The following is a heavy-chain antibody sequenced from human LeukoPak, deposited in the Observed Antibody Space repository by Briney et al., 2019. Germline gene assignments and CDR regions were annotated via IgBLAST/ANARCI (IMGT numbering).Heavy chain of an antibody. Sequence: SVKVSCKASGGTFSSYAISWVRQAPGQGLEWMGGIIPIFGTANYAQKFQGRVTITADESTSTAYMELSSLRSEDTAVYYWARTTVNNPYRDVWGKGTTVTVSS. CDR2: IIPIFGTA. CDR3: ARTTVNNPYRDV. D-gene: IGHD4-11*01. V-gene: IGHV1-69*13. J-gene: IGHJ6*03. CDR1: GGTFSSYA.